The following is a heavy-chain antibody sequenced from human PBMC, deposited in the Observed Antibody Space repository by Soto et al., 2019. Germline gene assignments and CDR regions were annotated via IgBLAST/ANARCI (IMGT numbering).Heavy chain of an antibody. CDR1: GFTFSRYS. J-gene: IGHJ4*02. CDR3: ARESEDLTSNFDY. CDR2: ISSTTNYI. V-gene: IGHV3-21*06. Sequence: GGSMRLSWAASGFTFSRYSMNWGRPAPGKGLEWVSSISSTTNYIYYGGSMKGRFTISRDNAKNSLYLEMNSLRAEDTAVYYCARESEDLTSNFDYWGQGTLVTVSS.